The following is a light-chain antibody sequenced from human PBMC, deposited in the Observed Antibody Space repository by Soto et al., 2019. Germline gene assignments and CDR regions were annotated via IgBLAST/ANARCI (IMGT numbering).Light chain of an antibody. Sequence: EVVLTQSPGTLSLSPGERATLSCGASQSVTGNYLAWYQQKPGQAPRLLIFGASTRATGIPDRFSGSGSGTEFTLTISSLQSEDFAVYYCQQYNSWPLTFGGGTKVDIK. CDR1: QSVTGNY. CDR2: GAS. CDR3: QQYNSWPLT. V-gene: IGKV3-20*01. J-gene: IGKJ4*01.